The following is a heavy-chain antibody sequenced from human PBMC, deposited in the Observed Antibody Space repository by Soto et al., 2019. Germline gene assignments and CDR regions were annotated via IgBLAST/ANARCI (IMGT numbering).Heavy chain of an antibody. J-gene: IGHJ3*02. CDR2: IKQDSSEI. D-gene: IGHD7-27*01. V-gene: IGHV3-7*01. CDR1: GFTFRRYW. CDR3: ASCNWGFSSSAFEI. Sequence: GGSLRLSCAASGFTFRRYWMSWVRQAPGKGLEWVYNIKQDSSEIYYVDSVKGRFTISRDIAKNSLYLQMNSLRAEDTAVYYCASCNWGFSSSAFEIWGHGTLVTVSS.